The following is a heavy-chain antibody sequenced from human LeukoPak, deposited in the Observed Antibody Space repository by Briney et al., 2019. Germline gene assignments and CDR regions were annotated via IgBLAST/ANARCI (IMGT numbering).Heavy chain of an antibody. D-gene: IGHD6-13*01. CDR3: AKAHSSSWYPFDY. V-gene: IGHV3-9*01. CDR2: ISWNSGSI. CDR1: GFTFDDYA. J-gene: IGHJ4*02. Sequence: GGSLRLSCAASGFTFDDYAMHWVRQAPGKGLEWVSGISWNSGSIGYADSVKGRFTISRDNAKNSLYLQMNSLRAEDTALYYCAKAHSSSWYPFDYWGQGPRSPSPQ.